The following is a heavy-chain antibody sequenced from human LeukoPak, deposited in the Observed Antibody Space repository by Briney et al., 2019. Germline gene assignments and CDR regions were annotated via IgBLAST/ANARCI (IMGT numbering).Heavy chain of an antibody. Sequence: SETLSLTCAVSGYSISSDNYWVWIRQPPGQGLEWTGGIYHSGSTYYNPSLKSRVTMSVDTSKNQFSLKVSSVTAADAAVYYCARAPRDSSSSNYMRRFDYWGQGTLVTVSS. CDR1: GYSISSDNY. V-gene: IGHV4-38-2*01. D-gene: IGHD3-22*01. CDR2: IYHSGST. CDR3: ARAPRDSSSSNYMRRFDY. J-gene: IGHJ4*02.